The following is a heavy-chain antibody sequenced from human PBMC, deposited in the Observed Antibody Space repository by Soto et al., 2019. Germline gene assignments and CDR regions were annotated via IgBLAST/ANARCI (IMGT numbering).Heavy chain of an antibody. Sequence: ASVKVSCKASGYIFNSYNIHCVRQAPGQRLEWMGWINAGNAKTKYSQKFQGRVTMTRDTSTSTVYMELSSLRSEDTAVYYCARDDNVDIVATTLDYWGQGTLVTVSS. V-gene: IGHV1-3*01. CDR1: GYIFNSYN. J-gene: IGHJ4*02. D-gene: IGHD5-12*01. CDR2: INAGNAKT. CDR3: ARDDNVDIVATTLDY.